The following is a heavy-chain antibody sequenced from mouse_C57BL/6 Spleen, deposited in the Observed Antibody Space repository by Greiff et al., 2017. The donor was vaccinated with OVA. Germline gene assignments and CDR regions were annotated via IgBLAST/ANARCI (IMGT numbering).Heavy chain of an antibody. CDR1: GYSITSGYY. CDR3: AISTMSWYFDV. V-gene: IGHV3-6*01. CDR2: ISYDGSN. Sequence: EVHLVESGPGLVKPSQSLSLTCSVTGYSITSGYYWNWIRQFPGNKLEWMGYISYDGSNNYNPSLKNRISITRDTSKNQFFLKLNSVTTEDTATYYCAISTMSWYFDVWGTGTTVTVSS. D-gene: IGHD2-4*01. J-gene: IGHJ1*03.